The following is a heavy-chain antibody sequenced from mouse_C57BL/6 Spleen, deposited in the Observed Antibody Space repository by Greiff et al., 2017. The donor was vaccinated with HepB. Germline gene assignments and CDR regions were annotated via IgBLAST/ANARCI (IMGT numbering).Heavy chain of an antibody. CDR1: GIAFSRYW. V-gene: IGHV4-1*01. Sequence: EASGIAFSRYWMSWVRRAPWKGLEWIGEINPDSSTINYAPSLKDKFIISRDNAKNTLYLQMSKVRSEDTALYYCARGYFDVWGTGTTVTVSS. J-gene: IGHJ1*03. CDR2: INPDSSTI. CDR3: ARGYFDV.